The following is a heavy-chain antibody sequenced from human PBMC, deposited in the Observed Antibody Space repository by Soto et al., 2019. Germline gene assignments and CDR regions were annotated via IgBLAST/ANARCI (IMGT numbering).Heavy chain of an antibody. J-gene: IGHJ4*02. Sequence: SETLSLTCGVSGASISSRSWWSWVRQPPGKGLEWIGEIFHSGSTNYNPSLKSRVIISVDKSKSQFFLRLSSVTAADTAVYYCARGLLWFGDGYYFDYWGQGTLVTVSS. CDR1: GASISSRSW. D-gene: IGHD3-10*01. CDR2: IFHSGST. V-gene: IGHV4-4*02. CDR3: ARGLLWFGDGYYFDY.